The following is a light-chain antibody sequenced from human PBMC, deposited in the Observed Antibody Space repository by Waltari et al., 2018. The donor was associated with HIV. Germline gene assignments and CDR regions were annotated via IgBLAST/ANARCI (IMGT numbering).Light chain of an antibody. Sequence: EIVLTHSQGTLYLSPGERATLSCRASQSVTSTYFAWYQQQPGQAPRLLIYGASSRATGIPDRFSGTGSATDFTLTISRLEHEDFVLYYRQQYGSLHWTFGQGTKVDIK. J-gene: IGKJ1*01. CDR1: QSVTSTY. CDR2: GAS. CDR3: QQYGSLHWT. V-gene: IGKV3-20*01.